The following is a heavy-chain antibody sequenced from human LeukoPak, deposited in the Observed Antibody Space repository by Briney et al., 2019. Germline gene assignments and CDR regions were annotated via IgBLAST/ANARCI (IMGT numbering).Heavy chain of an antibody. Sequence: GGDLRPYCAAPGFPFNSSDMNWVRQAPGQGLESVSTITGICESTYYGHSVTRRFTISRDNSKNTVYLPKNNMRVHDTAGHYFARVVGWHWFDPWGQGKLVTVSS. CDR1: GFPFNSSD. J-gene: IGHJ5*02. CDR2: ITGICEST. CDR3: ARVVGWHWFDP. V-gene: IGHV3-23*01. D-gene: IGHD3-22*01.